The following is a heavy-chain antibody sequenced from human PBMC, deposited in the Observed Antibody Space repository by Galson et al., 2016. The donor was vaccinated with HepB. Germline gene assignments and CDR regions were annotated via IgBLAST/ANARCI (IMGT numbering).Heavy chain of an antibody. Sequence: SLRLSCAASGFTFSSYSMNWVRQAPGKGLEWVSYISSGSSTIFYADSVKGRFTISRDRGKNSLFLQRNSLREEDTAVYYFARGNNWNDASQLGHYYYGMDVWGQGTTVTVSS. V-gene: IGHV3-48*02. CDR1: GFTFSSYS. D-gene: IGHD1-1*01. CDR2: ISSGSSTI. J-gene: IGHJ6*02. CDR3: ARGNNWNDASQLGHYYYGMDV.